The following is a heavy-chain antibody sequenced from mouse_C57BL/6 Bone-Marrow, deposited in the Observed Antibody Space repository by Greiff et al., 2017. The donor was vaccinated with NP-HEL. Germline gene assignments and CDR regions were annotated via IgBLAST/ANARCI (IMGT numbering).Heavy chain of an antibody. CDR2: INPYNGDT. Sequence: VQLQQSGPELVKPGDSVKISCKASGYSFTGYFMNWVMQSHGKRLEWIGRINPYNGDTFYNQKFKGKATLTVDKSSSTAHMEPRSLTSEDSAVYYCARDPDWYFDVWGTGTTVTVSS. J-gene: IGHJ1*03. CDR1: GYSFTGYF. CDR3: ARDPDWYFDV. V-gene: IGHV1-20*01.